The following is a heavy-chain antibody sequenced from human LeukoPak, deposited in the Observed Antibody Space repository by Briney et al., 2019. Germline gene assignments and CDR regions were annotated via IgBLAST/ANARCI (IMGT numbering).Heavy chain of an antibody. CDR2: ISSSGSTI. CDR1: GFTFSDYY. Sequence: GGPLRLSCAASGFTFSDYYMSWIRQAPGKGLEWVSYISSSGSTIYYADSVKGRFTISRDNAKNSLYLQMNSLRAEDTAVYYCARDVSYYDSSGYSNWFDPWGQGTLVTVSS. D-gene: IGHD3-22*01. V-gene: IGHV3-11*01. J-gene: IGHJ5*02. CDR3: ARDVSYYDSSGYSNWFDP.